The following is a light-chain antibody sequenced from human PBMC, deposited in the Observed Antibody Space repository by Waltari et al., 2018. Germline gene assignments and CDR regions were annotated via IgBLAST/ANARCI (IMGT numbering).Light chain of an antibody. CDR2: DNS. CDR3: GTWDSSLSAVV. V-gene: IGLV1-51*01. Sequence: QSVLTQPPSMSAAPGQKVTISCSGSTSNIGNNYVFWYQQLPRTAPKLLIYDNSKRPSGISDRFSGSKSGTSATLAITGLQTGDEADYYCGTWDSSLSAVVFGGGTKLTVL. CDR1: TSNIGNNY. J-gene: IGLJ2*01.